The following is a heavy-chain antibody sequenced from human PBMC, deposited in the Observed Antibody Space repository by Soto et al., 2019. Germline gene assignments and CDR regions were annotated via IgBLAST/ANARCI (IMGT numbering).Heavy chain of an antibody. CDR3: TRFGESRDY. CDR2: IRSKANSYAT. CDR1: GFTFSGSA. J-gene: IGHJ4*02. D-gene: IGHD3-10*01. Sequence: EVQLVESGGGLVQPGGSLKLSCAASGFTFSGSAMHWVRQASGKGLEWVGRIRSKANSYATAYAASVKGRFTISRDDSKNTAYLPMNSLKTEDTAVYYCTRFGESRDYWGQGTLVTVSS. V-gene: IGHV3-73*02.